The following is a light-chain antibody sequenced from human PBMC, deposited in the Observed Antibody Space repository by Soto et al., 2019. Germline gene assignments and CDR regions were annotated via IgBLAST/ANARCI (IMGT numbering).Light chain of an antibody. CDR1: SSDVGGYNY. J-gene: IGLJ1*01. V-gene: IGLV2-11*01. CDR2: DVS. CDR3: CSYAGSLSYV. Sequence: QSALTQPRSVSGSPGQSVTISCTGTSSDVGGYNYVSWYQQHPGKAPKLMIYDVSKRPSGVPDRFSGSKSGNTASLTISGLQAEDEADYYCCSYAGSLSYVFGTGTKLTVL.